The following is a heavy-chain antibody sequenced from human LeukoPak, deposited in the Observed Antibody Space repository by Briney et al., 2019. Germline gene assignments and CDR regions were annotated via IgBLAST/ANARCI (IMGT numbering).Heavy chain of an antibody. J-gene: IGHJ6*02. CDR1: GFTFSSYA. Sequence: GRSLRLSCAASGFTFSSYAMHWVRQAPGKGLDWVAVISYDGSNKYYADSVKGRFTISRDNSKNTLYVQMNSLRGEDTAVYYCARQLTQGYCSGGSCSYYYYGMDVWGQGTTVTVSS. CDR3: ARQLTQGYCSGGSCSYYYYGMDV. CDR2: ISYDGSNK. D-gene: IGHD2-15*01. V-gene: IGHV3-30-3*01.